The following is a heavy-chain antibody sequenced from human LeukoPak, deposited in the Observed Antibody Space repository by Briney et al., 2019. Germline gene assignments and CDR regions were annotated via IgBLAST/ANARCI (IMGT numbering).Heavy chain of an antibody. CDR3: ARGPAGHQGYFQH. CDR2: INAGNGNT. V-gene: IGHV1-3*01. Sequence: GASVKVSCKASGYTFTNYAIHWVRQAPGQRLEWMGWINAGNGNTKYSQKFQGRVTITRDTSASTAYMELSSLRSEDTAVYYCARGPAGHQGYFQHWGQGTLVTVSS. CDR1: GYTFTNYA. D-gene: IGHD2-2*01. J-gene: IGHJ1*01.